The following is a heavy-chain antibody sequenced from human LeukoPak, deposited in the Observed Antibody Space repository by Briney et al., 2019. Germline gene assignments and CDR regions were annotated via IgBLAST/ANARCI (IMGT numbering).Heavy chain of an antibody. Sequence: GESLKISCKGSGYSFTSYWIGWVRQMPGKGLEWVGIIYPGDSDTRYSPSFQGQVTISADKSISTAYLQWSSLKASDTAMYYCARHSFDLSLNPYYYMDVWGKGTTVTVSS. J-gene: IGHJ6*03. CDR3: ARHSFDLSLNPYYYMDV. CDR2: IYPGDSDT. CDR1: GYSFTSYW. V-gene: IGHV5-51*01.